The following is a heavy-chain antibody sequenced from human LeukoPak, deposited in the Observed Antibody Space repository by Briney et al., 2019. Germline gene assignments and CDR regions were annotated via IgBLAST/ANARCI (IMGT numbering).Heavy chain of an antibody. CDR2: ITTSDGNT. D-gene: IGHD7-27*01. CDR1: GFTFSSYA. Sequence: GGSLRLSCAASGFTFSSYAMSWVRQAPGKGLEWVSTITTSDGNTYYADSVKGRFTVSRDNSKNTLFLQMNSLRAEDTAVYYYAKDGGLWVSAHWGDSWGRGTLVTVSS. J-gene: IGHJ4*02. V-gene: IGHV3-23*01. CDR3: AKDGGLWVSAHWGDS.